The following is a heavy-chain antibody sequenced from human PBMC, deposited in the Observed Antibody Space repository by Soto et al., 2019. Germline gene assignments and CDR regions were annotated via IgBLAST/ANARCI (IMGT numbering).Heavy chain of an antibody. Sequence: SETLSLTCTVSGGSISSDDFYWSWIRQHPGKGLEWIGYIYYSGNTYYNPSLKSRVTILVDTSKNQFSLKLSSVTAADTAVYYCARGSEVNYYDSSGYLDYWGQGTLVTVSS. CDR2: IYYSGNT. CDR1: GGSISSDDFY. D-gene: IGHD3-22*01. V-gene: IGHV4-31*03. J-gene: IGHJ4*02. CDR3: ARGSEVNYYDSSGYLDY.